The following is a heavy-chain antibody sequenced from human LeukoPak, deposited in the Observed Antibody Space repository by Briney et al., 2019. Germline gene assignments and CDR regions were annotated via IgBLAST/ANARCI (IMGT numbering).Heavy chain of an antibody. CDR2: IYHSGST. CDR1: GCSISSGYY. V-gene: IGHV4-38-2*02. D-gene: IGHD3-22*01. CDR3: ARAGSKIVADFDY. Sequence: SETLSLTCTVSGCSISSGYYWGWIRQPPGKGLEWIGSIYHSGSTYYNPSLKSRVTISVDTSKNQFSLKLSSVTAADTAVYYCARAGSKIVADFDYWGQGTLVTVSS. J-gene: IGHJ4*02.